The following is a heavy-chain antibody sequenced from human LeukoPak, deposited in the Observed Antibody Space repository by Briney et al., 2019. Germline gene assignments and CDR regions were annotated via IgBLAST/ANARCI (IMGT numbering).Heavy chain of an antibody. CDR1: GFTFSSYA. V-gene: IGHV3-30*01. J-gene: IGHJ5*02. CDR3: ARDLADDDGDYGWFDP. CDR2: ISYDGSNK. Sequence: GRSLRLSCAASGFTFSSYAMHWVRQAPGKGLEWVAVISYDGSNKYYADSVKGRFTISRDSSKNTLYLQMNSLRAEDTAVYYCARDLADDDGDYGWFDPWGQGTLVTVSS. D-gene: IGHD4-17*01.